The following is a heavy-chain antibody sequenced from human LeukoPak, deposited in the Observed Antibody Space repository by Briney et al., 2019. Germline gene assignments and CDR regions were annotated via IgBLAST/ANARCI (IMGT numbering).Heavy chain of an antibody. J-gene: IGHJ5*02. V-gene: IGHV1-8*01. CDR3: AREFGVPAAMGYCWFDP. CDR2: MNPNSGNT. CDR1: GYTFTSYD. Sequence: ASVKVSCKASGYTFTSYDINWVRQATGQGLEWMGWMNPNSGNTGYAQKFQGRVTMTRNTSISTAYMELSSLRSEDTAVYYCAREFGVPAAMGYCWFDPWGQGTLVTVSS. D-gene: IGHD2-2*01.